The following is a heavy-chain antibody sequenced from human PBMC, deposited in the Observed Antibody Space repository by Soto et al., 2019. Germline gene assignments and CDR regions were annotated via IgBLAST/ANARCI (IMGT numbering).Heavy chain of an antibody. CDR2: INGDGSST. J-gene: IGHJ4*02. CDR1: GFPFSNSW. V-gene: IGHV3-74*01. CDR3: VRDFR. Sequence: EVQLVESGGGLVQPGGSLRLSCAASGFPFSNSWMSWVRQAPGKGLVWVSRINGDGSSTNYADSVKGRFTISRDNAMKTLHLQMNSLRVDDTAVYYCVRDFRWGQGTLVTVSS.